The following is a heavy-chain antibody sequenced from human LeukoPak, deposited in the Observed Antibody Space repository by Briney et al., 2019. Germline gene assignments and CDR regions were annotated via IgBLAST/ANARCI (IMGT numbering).Heavy chain of an antibody. D-gene: IGHD6-13*01. CDR2: ISSSSSYR. Sequence: GGSLRLSCAASGFTFSSYSMNWVRQAPGKGLEWVSSISSSSSYRYYADSVKGRFTISRDNAKNSLYLQMNSLRAEDTAVYYCASYIAAAGYYFDYWSQGTLVTVSS. J-gene: IGHJ4*02. CDR1: GFTFSSYS. V-gene: IGHV3-21*01. CDR3: ASYIAAAGYYFDY.